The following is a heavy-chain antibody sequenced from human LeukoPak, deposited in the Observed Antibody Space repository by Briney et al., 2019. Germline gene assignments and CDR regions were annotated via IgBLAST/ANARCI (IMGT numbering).Heavy chain of an antibody. V-gene: IGHV4-4*07. CDR2: IYTSGST. J-gene: IGHJ4*02. CDR3: ALWGYFDSSGRHF. D-gene: IGHD3-22*01. CDR1: GYSISSGYY. Sequence: PSETLSLTCTVSGYSISSGYYWSWIRQPAGKGLEWIGRIYTSGSTNYNPSLKSRVTISVDTSKNQFSLNLNSVTAADTAVYYCALWGYFDSSGRHFWGQGTLVTVSS.